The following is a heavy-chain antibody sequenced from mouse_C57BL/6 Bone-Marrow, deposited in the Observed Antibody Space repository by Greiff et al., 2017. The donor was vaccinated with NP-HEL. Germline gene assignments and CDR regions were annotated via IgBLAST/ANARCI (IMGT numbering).Heavy chain of an antibody. CDR2: IYPGSGST. CDR1: GYTFTSYW. J-gene: IGHJ2*01. Sequence: QVQLQQPGAELVKPGASVKLSCKASGYTFTSYWITWVKQRPGQGLEWIGDIYPGSGSTNYNEKFKSKATLTVDTSSSTAYMQLSSLTSEDSAVYYCATQRAFYYGSGLDDWGQGATLTVSS. V-gene: IGHV1-55*01. D-gene: IGHD1-1*01. CDR3: ATQRAFYYGSGLDD.